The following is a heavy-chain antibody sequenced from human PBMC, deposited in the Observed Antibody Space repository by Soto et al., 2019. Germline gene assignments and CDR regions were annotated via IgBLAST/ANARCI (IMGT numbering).Heavy chain of an antibody. D-gene: IGHD2-15*01. CDR2: IYASGTT. CDR3: ARSYSFDGSRYHYYFDF. Sequence: PSETLSLTCTVSGGSIGSFYWSWIRQPPGGTLEWIGYIYASGTTTYNPSLESRVTMSVDMPNNEFSLDLTSVTAADTAVYYCARSYSFDGSRYHYYFDFWGQGTRVTVSP. V-gene: IGHV4-59*01. CDR1: GGSIGSFY. J-gene: IGHJ4*02.